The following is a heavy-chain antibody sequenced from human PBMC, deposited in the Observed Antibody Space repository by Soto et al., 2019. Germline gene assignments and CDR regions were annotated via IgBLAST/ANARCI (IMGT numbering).Heavy chain of an antibody. CDR1: GFTFSSYA. J-gene: IGHJ4*02. D-gene: IGHD3-22*01. Sequence: VGSLRLSCAASGFTFSSYAMSWVRQAPGKGLEWVSAISGSGGSTYYADSVKGRFTISRDNSKNTLYLQMNSLRAEDTAVYYCAKAPANIVVVITVPFDYWGQGTLVTVSS. CDR3: AKAPANIVVVITVPFDY. CDR2: ISGSGGST. V-gene: IGHV3-23*01.